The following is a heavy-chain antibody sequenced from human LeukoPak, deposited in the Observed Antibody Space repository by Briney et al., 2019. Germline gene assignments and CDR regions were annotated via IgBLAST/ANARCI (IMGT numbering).Heavy chain of an antibody. CDR3: ARGRGIAVAGTVNWFDP. Sequence: SETLSLTCAVYGGSFSGYYWSWIRQPPGKGLEWIGEINHSGSTNYNPSLKSRVTISVDTSKNQFSLKLSSVTAADTAVYYCARGRGIAVAGTVNWFDPWGQGTLVTVSP. J-gene: IGHJ5*02. D-gene: IGHD6-19*01. CDR1: GGSFSGYY. CDR2: INHSGST. V-gene: IGHV4-34*01.